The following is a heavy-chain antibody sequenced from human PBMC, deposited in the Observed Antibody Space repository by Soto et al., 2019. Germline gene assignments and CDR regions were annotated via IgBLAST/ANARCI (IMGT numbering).Heavy chain of an antibody. CDR1: GFTFSSYG. J-gene: IGHJ3*02. Sequence: QVQLVESGGGVVQPGRSLRLSCAASGFTFSSYGMHWVRQAPGKGLEWVAVISYDGSNKYYADSVKGRFTISRDNSKNTLYLQMNSLGAEDTAVYYCECVEGAFDIWGQGTMVTVSS. CDR2: ISYDGSNK. CDR3: ECVEGAFDI. V-gene: IGHV3-30*03.